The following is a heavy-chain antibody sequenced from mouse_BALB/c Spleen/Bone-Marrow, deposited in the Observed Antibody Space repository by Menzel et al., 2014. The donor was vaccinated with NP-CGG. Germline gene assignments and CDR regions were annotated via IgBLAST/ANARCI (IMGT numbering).Heavy chain of an antibody. J-gene: IGHJ1*01. V-gene: IGHV5-15*02. Sequence: EATLVESGGGLVQPGGSRKLSCAASGFTFSDYGMAWVRQASGKGPEWVAFISNLASSIYYADTVTGRFTISRENAKNTLYLEMSSLRSEDTAMYYCARDYYGSSYWYFDVWGAGTTVTVSS. CDR2: ISNLASSI. CDR3: ARDYYGSSYWYFDV. CDR1: GFTFSDYG. D-gene: IGHD1-1*01.